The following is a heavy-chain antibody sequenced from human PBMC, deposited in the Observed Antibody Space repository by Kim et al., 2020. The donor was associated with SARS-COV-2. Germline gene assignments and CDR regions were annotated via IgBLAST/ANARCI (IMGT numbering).Heavy chain of an antibody. Sequence: YAQKLQGRVTMTTDTSTSTAYMELRSLRSDDTAVYYCARDGMTASSSRGPWGQGTLVTVSS. V-gene: IGHV1-18*01. J-gene: IGHJ5*02. CDR3: ARDGMTASSSRGP. D-gene: IGHD6-6*01.